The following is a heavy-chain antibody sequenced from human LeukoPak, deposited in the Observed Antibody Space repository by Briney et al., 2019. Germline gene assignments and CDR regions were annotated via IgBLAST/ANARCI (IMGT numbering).Heavy chain of an antibody. CDR1: GDSVSSNSAA. J-gene: IGHJ3*02. CDR3: ARDRRDYGDPDAFDI. CDR2: TYYRSKWYN. V-gene: IGHV6-1*01. Sequence: SQTLSLTCAISGDSVSSNSAAWNWIRQSPSRGLEWLGGTYYRSKWYNDYAVSVESRITINPDTSKNQFSLQLNSVSPEDTAVYYCARDRRDYGDPDAFDIWGQGTMVTVSS. D-gene: IGHD4-17*01.